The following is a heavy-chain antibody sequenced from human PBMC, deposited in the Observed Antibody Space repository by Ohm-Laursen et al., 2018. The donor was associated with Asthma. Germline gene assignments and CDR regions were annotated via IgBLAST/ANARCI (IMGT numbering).Heavy chain of an antibody. D-gene: IGHD3-3*01. CDR3: ARDIENEGFLDY. J-gene: IGHJ4*02. V-gene: IGHV3-23*01. Sequence: SLRLSCAASGFTFSSYAMSWVRQAPGKGLEWVSAISGSGGSTYYADSVKGRFTISRDNSKNTLYLQMNSLRAEDTAVYYCARDIENEGFLDYWGQGTLVTVSS. CDR1: GFTFSSYA. CDR2: ISGSGGST.